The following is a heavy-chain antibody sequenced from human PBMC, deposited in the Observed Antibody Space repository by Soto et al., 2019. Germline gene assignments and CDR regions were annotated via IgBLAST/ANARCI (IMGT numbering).Heavy chain of an antibody. CDR3: AKVTKRAAAGRYEYYKYGMDV. CDR2: ISGSGGSS. Sequence: GGSLRLSCAASGFTFSSYAMSWVRQAPGKGLEWVSAISGSGGSSYYAASVKGRFTISRDNSKNTLFLQMNGLRAEDTAVYYCAKVTKRAAAGRYEYYKYGMDVWGQGTTVTVSS. D-gene: IGHD6-13*01. V-gene: IGHV3-23*01. J-gene: IGHJ6*01. CDR1: GFTFSSYA.